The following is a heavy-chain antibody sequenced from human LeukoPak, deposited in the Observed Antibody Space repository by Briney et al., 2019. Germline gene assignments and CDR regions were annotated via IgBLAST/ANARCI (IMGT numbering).Heavy chain of an antibody. J-gene: IGHJ4*02. V-gene: IGHV4-39*01. D-gene: IGHD3-10*01. CDR1: GGSISSSSYY. CDR2: IYYSGST. CDR3: ATTYGSGSYSNSLTPYYFDY. Sequence: SETLSLTCTVSGGSISSSSYYWGWIRQPPGKGLEWIGSIYYSGSTYYNPSLKSRVTISVDTSKNQFSLKLSSVTAADTAVYYCATTYGSGSYSNSLTPYYFDYWGQGTLVTVSS.